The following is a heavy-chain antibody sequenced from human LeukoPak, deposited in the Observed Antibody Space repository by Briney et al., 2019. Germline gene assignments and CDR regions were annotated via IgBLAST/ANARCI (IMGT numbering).Heavy chain of an antibody. CDR2: IYYSGST. CDR3: AREGYSSGWYTDY. CDR1: GGSISSYY. J-gene: IGHJ4*02. D-gene: IGHD6-19*01. Sequence: SXXLSLTCTVSGGSISSYYWSWIRQSPGKGLEWIRYIYYSGSTKYNPSLKSRVTISVDTSKNQFSLKLSSVTAADTAVYYCAREGYSSGWYTDYWGQGTLVTVSS. V-gene: IGHV4-59*01.